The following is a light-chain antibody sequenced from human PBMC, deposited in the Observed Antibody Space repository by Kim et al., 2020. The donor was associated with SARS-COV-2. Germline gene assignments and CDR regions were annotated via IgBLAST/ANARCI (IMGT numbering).Light chain of an antibody. CDR2: WAS. CDR3: QQYYITPYT. CDR1: QTVSYGSKNN. Sequence: DIVMTQSPDSLAVSLGERATINCKSSQTVSYGSKNNLAWYQQKLGQPPKLLIYWASTRESGVPDRFGGSGSGTDFTLTISSLQAEDVAVYYCQQYYITPYTFGQGTKLEI. J-gene: IGKJ2*01. V-gene: IGKV4-1*01.